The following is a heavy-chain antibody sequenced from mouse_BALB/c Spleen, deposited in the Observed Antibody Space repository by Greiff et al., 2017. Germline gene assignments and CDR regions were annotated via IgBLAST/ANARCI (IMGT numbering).Heavy chain of an antibody. V-gene: IGHV5-6-3*01. CDR2: INSNGGST. CDR1: GFTFSSYG. CDR3: ASPYYYGSPWFAY. D-gene: IGHD1-1*01. Sequence: EVKLQESGGGLVQPGGSLKLSCAASGFTFSSYGMSWVRQTPDKRLELVATINSNGGSTYYPDSVKGRFTISRDNAKNTLYLQMSSLKSEDTAMYYCASPYYYGSPWFAYWGQGTLVTVSA. J-gene: IGHJ3*01.